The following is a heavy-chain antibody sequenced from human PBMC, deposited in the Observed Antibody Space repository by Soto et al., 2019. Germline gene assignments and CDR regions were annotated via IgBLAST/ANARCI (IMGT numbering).Heavy chain of an antibody. D-gene: IGHD7-27*01. CDR3: ARDLNWAFDY. Sequence: EVQLAESGGGLVPPGGSLRLSCAASGFTFSSYSMNWVRQAPGKGLEWISHVDSASNDVQYADSVKGRFTVSRDNAKNSLYLQMDSLRAEDTAVYYCARDLNWAFDYWGQGTLVTVSS. J-gene: IGHJ4*02. CDR1: GFTFSSYS. V-gene: IGHV3-48*01. CDR2: VDSASNDV.